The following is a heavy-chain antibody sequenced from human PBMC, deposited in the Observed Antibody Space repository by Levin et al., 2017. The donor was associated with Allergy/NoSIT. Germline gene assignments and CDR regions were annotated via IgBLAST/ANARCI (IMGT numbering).Heavy chain of an antibody. V-gene: IGHV6-1*01. Sequence: SQTLSLTCAISGDSVSSNNAAWNWIRQSPSRGLEWLGRTYHRSNKWYNDYAESVESRMIISPDTSKNQFSLQLNSVTPDDTAVYYCASGWSFESWGQGTLVTVSS. CDR3: ASGWSFES. CDR1: GDSVSSNNAA. CDR2: TYHRSNKWYN. D-gene: IGHD6-19*01. J-gene: IGHJ4*02.